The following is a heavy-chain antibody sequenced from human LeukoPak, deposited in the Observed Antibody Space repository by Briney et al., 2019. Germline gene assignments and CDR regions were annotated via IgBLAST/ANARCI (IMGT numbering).Heavy chain of an antibody. CDR1: GFTFSSCW. CDR3: ASVVGGYYPPVEAFDI. Sequence: GGSLRLSCAASGFTFSSCWMHWVRQAPGKGLVWVSRINHDGSSTSYADSVKGRFTISRDNAKNTLYLAMNSLRDEDTAVYYCASVVGGYYPPVEAFDIWGQGTMVTVSS. D-gene: IGHD3-3*01. V-gene: IGHV3-74*01. J-gene: IGHJ3*02. CDR2: INHDGSST.